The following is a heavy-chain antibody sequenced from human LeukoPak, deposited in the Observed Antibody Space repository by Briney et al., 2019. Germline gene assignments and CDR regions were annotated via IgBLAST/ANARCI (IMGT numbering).Heavy chain of an antibody. D-gene: IGHD4-23*01. CDR1: GFTFSSYS. J-gene: IGHJ4*02. Sequence: GGSLRLSCAASGFTFSSYSMNWVRQAPGKGLEWVSSISSSSSYIYYADSVKGRFTISRDNAKNSLYLQMNSLRAEDTAVYYCARDRGSYGGLYYFDYWGQGILVTVSS. CDR2: ISSSSSYI. CDR3: ARDRGSYGGLYYFDY. V-gene: IGHV3-21*01.